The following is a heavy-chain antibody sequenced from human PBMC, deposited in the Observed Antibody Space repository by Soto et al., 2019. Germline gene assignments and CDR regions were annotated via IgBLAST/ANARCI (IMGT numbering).Heavy chain of an antibody. Sequence: SVKVSCKTSGGTFSTYSIVWVRQAPGEGLEWMGGIIPIFGTANYAQKFQDRVTITADKSTSTAFMELSSLKSEDTAMYYCARSSGNNYGVGTNYYFDYWGQGTLVTV. CDR1: GGTFSTYS. J-gene: IGHJ4*02. D-gene: IGHD1-26*01. V-gene: IGHV1-69*06. CDR3: ARSSGNNYGVGTNYYFDY. CDR2: IIPIFGTA.